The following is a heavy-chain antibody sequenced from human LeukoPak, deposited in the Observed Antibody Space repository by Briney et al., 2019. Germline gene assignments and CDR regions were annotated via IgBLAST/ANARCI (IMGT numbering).Heavy chain of an antibody. CDR3: ARGESDSGTYSPGDF. J-gene: IGHJ4*02. Sequence: GRSLRLSCAASGFTFSSYAMHWVRQAPGKGLEWVALISYHGDITYYADSVKGRFTISRDNSKNTLYLQMNSLRTEDTAVYYCARGESDSGTYSPGDFWGQGTLVTVSS. V-gene: IGHV3-30*01. CDR1: GFTFSSYA. D-gene: IGHD1-26*01. CDR2: ISYHGDIT.